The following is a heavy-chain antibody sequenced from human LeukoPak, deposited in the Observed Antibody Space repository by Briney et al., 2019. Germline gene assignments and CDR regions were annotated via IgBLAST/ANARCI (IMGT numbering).Heavy chain of an antibody. J-gene: IGHJ5*02. CDR3: AREEDYGDYGFDP. Sequence: GGSLRPSCAASGFTFSSYWMHWVRQAPGKGLVWVSRINSDGSSTSYADSVKGRFTISRDNAKNTLYLQMNSLRAEDTAVYYCAREEDYGDYGFDPWGQGTLVTVSS. CDR2: INSDGSST. V-gene: IGHV3-74*01. CDR1: GFTFSSYW. D-gene: IGHD4-17*01.